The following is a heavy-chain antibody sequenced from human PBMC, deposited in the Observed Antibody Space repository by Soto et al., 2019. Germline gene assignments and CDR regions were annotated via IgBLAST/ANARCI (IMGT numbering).Heavy chain of an antibody. J-gene: IGHJ4*02. V-gene: IGHV4-39*01. D-gene: IGHD3-3*01. CDR1: GRPISSGSDY. CDR3: ASRRYYDFWSGYYILSFFDY. CDR2: IYYSGST. Sequence: ATLSLTSTVRGRPISSGSDYWGCIRQPPGKGLERIWSIYYSGSTPSNPSLRSRVTISVDKSTNQFSLKLRSLPAADTAVYYCASRRYYDFWSGYYILSFFDYCAQAPLVSVS.